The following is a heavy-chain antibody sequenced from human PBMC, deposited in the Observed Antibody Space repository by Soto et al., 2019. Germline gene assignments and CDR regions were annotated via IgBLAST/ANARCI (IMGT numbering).Heavy chain of an antibody. V-gene: IGHV3-7*01. CDR3: ARDFAAVAGPEYFQH. D-gene: IGHD6-19*01. CDR2: IKQDGSAK. J-gene: IGHJ1*01. CDR1: GFTFSSYW. Sequence: GGSLRLSCAASGFTFSSYWMSWFRQAPGKGLEWVANIKQDGSAKYYVDSVKGRVTISRDNAKNSLYLQMNSLRAEDTAVYYCARDFAAVAGPEYFQHWGQGTLVTVSS.